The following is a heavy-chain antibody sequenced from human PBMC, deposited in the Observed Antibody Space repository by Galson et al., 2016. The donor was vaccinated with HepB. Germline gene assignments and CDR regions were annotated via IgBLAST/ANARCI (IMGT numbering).Heavy chain of an antibody. V-gene: IGHV1-18*01. CDR1: GFTFTYYG. CDR3: ARVGRRGYSYGWVNV. CDR2: ISAYNGNT. Sequence: SVKVSCKASGFTFTYYGFNWVRQAPGQGLEWMGWISAYNGNTSYAQNLQGRVTMTTDTSTTTAYMELRSLRSDDTAVYYCARVGRRGYSYGWVNVWGQGTTVIVSS. D-gene: IGHD5-18*01. J-gene: IGHJ6*02.